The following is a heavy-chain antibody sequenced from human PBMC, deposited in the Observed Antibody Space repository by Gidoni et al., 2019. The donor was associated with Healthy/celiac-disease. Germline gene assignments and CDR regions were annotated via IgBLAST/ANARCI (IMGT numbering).Heavy chain of an antibody. CDR1: GGSFSGYY. Sequence: QVQLQQWGAGLLKPSETLSLTCAVYGGSFSGYYWSWIHQPPGKGLEWIGEINHSGSTNYNPSLKSRVTISVETSKNQFSLKLSSVTAADTAVYYCARDTRKAYSSGNDAFDIWGQGTMVTVSS. CDR2: INHSGST. J-gene: IGHJ3*02. D-gene: IGHD6-19*01. V-gene: IGHV4-34*01. CDR3: ARDTRKAYSSGNDAFDI.